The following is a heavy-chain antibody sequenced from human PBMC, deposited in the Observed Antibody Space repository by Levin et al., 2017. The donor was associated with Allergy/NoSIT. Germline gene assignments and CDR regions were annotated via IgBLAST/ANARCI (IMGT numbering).Heavy chain of an antibody. CDR3: ASGNYYDSSGYYFLFDY. V-gene: IGHV3-48*01. J-gene: IGHJ4*02. CDR2: ISSSSSTI. D-gene: IGHD3-22*01. CDR1: GFTFSSYS. Sequence: PGGSLRLSCAASGFTFSSYSMNWVRQAPGKGLEWVSYISSSSSTIYYADSVKGRFTISRDNAKNSLYLQMNSLRAEDTAVYYCASGNYYDSSGYYFLFDYWGQGTLVTVSS.